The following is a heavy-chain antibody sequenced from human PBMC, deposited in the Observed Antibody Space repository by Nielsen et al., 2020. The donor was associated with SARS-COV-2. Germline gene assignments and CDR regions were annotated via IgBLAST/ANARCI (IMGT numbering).Heavy chain of an antibody. Sequence: GGSLRLSCAASGFTVSRNYMSWVRQAPGKGLAWVSVIHEDGSSYYADSVEGRFTISRDNSKNNLDLHMNSLRAEDTAVYYCVRDKDSTTENLRMDVWGQGTTVTVSS. CDR1: GFTVSRNY. CDR2: IHEDGSS. V-gene: IGHV3-53*01. J-gene: IGHJ6*02. CDR3: VRDKDSTTENLRMDV. D-gene: IGHD4-17*01.